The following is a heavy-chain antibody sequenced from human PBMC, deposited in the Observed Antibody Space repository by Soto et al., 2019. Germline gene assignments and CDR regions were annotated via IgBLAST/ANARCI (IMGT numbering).Heavy chain of an antibody. CDR1: GFTVSSYW. CDR2: IKQDGSEK. D-gene: IGHD3-3*01. Sequence: EVQLVESGGGLVQPGGSLRLSCAASGFTVSSYWMSWVRQAPGKGLEWVANIKQDGSEKYYVDSVKGRFTISRDNAKNSMYLQMNSVRAEDTAVYYGAREGVEIFGVVTHFDYWGQGTLVTVSS. CDR3: AREGVEIFGVVTHFDY. V-gene: IGHV3-7*05. J-gene: IGHJ4*02.